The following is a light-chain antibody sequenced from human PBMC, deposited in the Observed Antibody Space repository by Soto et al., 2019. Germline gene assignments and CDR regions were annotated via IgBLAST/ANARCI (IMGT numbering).Light chain of an antibody. Sequence: DIQMTQSPSSVSASVGDRVTITCRASQAISTWLAWYQQKPGKAPKLLIYAASNLQTGIPSRFSGSGSGTDFTLTISSLQPDDFATYYCQQANSFPRTFGQGTMVEIK. V-gene: IGKV1D-12*01. CDR1: QAISTW. CDR2: AAS. CDR3: QQANSFPRT. J-gene: IGKJ1*01.